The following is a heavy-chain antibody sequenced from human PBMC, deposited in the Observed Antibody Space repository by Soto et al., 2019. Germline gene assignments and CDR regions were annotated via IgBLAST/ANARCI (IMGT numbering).Heavy chain of an antibody. CDR1: GFTFTGYS. J-gene: IGHJ4*01. CDR3: ARESEDVTYNFDY. V-gene: IGHV3-21*06. Sequence: GGSLRLSCAASGFTFTGYSMNWVRQAPGKGLEWVSYISTTTTYIYYGDSMKGRFTISRDNAKNSLYLQMNSLRADDTAVYYCARESEDVTYNFDYWGQGTLVTVSS. D-gene: IGHD3-16*01. CDR2: ISTTTTYI.